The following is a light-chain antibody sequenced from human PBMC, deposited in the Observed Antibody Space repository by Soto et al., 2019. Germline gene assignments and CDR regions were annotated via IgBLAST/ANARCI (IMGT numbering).Light chain of an antibody. CDR2: LGY. CDR3: MQTLQAPKT. CDR1: QSLLHSNGDTY. J-gene: IGKJ3*01. V-gene: IGKV2-28*01. Sequence: DIVLTQSPLSLPVTPGEPASISCRSSQSLLHSNGDTYLDWYLQKPGQSPQLLVYLGYKRASGVPDRFRGSGSGAEFTLKISRVEAEDVGVYYCMQTLQAPKTFGPGTKVDIK.